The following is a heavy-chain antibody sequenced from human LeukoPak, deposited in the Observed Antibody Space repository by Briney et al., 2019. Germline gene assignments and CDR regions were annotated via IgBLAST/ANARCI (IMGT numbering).Heavy chain of an antibody. D-gene: IGHD2-2*01. CDR3: ARGRLLDRSSTSYRGRYYYYGMDV. V-gene: IGHV4-34*01. Sequence: SETLSLTCAVYGGSFSGYYWSWIRQPPGKGLEWIGEINHSGSTNYNPSLKSRVTISVDTSKNQFSLKLSSVTAADTAVYYCARGRLLDRSSTSYRGRYYYYGMDVWGQGTTVTVSS. CDR2: INHSGST. CDR1: GGSFSGYY. J-gene: IGHJ6*02.